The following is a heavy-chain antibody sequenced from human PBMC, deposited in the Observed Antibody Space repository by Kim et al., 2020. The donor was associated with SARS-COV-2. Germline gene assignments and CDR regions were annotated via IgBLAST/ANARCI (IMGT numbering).Heavy chain of an antibody. CDR3: ASTPIVVTIFRIRPSPNYFDY. V-gene: IGHV4-31*03. CDR2: IYYSGST. Sequence: SETLSLTCTVSGGSISSGGYYWSWIRQHPGKGLEWIGYIYYSGSTYYNPSLKSRVTISVDTSKNQFSLKLSSVTAADTAVYYCASTPIVVTIFRIRPSPNYFDYWGRGTLVTVSS. D-gene: IGHD5-12*01. CDR1: GGSISSGGYY. J-gene: IGHJ4*02.